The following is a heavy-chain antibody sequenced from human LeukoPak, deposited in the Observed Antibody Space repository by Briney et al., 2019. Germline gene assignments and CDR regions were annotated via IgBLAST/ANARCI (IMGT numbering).Heavy chain of an antibody. CDR2: IIPILGIA. J-gene: IGHJ4*02. V-gene: IGHV1-69*04. D-gene: IGHD5-18*01. CDR3: AGRGGYSYGHLDY. CDR1: GGTFSSYA. Sequence: SVKVSCKASGGTFSSYAISWVRQAPGQGLEWMGRIIPILGIANYAQKFQGRVTITADKSTSTAYMELSSLRSEDTAVYYCAGRGGYSYGHLDYWGQGTLVTVSS.